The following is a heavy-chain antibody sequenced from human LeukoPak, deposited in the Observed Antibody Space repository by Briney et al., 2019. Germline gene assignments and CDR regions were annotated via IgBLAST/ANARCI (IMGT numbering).Heavy chain of an antibody. CDR1: GYSFTSYW. J-gene: IGHJ4*02. D-gene: IGHD3-16*01. CDR2: IYPGDSDT. Sequence: HGESLKISCKGSGYSFTSYWIGWVRQMPGKGLEWMGIIYPGDSDTRYSPSFQGQVTISAGKSISTAYLQWSSLKASDTAMYYCARHYYDYVWGSYGIDYWGQGTLVTVSS. V-gene: IGHV5-51*01. CDR3: ARHYYDYVWGSYGIDY.